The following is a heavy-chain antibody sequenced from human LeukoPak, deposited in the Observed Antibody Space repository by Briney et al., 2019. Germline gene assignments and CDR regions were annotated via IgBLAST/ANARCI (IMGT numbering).Heavy chain of an antibody. CDR1: GFIFSDFE. D-gene: IGHD3-3*01. CDR3: VRELNDLT. Sequence: GGSLRLSCAASGFIFSDFEMNWVRQAPGKGPECVSYISSRGSSIFYADSVRGRFTVSRDNAKSSLSLQMNSLRVEDTAIYYCVRELNDLTWGQGALVTVPS. J-gene: IGHJ5*02. CDR2: ISSRGSSI. V-gene: IGHV3-48*03.